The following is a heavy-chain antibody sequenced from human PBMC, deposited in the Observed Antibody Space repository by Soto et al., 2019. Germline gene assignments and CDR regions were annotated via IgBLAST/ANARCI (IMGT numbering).Heavy chain of an antibody. CDR3: ARGDSTDCSNGVCSFFYNHDMDV. V-gene: IGHV1-2*04. CDR2: INPKSGGT. CDR1: GYSFTDYH. J-gene: IGHJ6*02. Sequence: ASVRVSCKXSGYSFTDYHIHWVRQAPGQGLEWLGRINPKSGGTSTAQKFQGWVTMTTDTSISTASMELTRLTSDDTAIYYCARGDSTDCSNGVCSFFYNHDMDVWGQGTTVTVS. D-gene: IGHD2-8*01.